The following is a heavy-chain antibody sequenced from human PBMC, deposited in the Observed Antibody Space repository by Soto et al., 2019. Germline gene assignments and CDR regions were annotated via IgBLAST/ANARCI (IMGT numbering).Heavy chain of an antibody. CDR3: ARMFIAAAGTVAFDI. CDR1: GGTFSSYT. D-gene: IGHD6-13*01. V-gene: IGHV1-69*02. CDR2: IIPILGIA. J-gene: IGHJ3*02. Sequence: ASVKVSCKASGGTFSSYTISWVRQAPGQGLEWMGRIIPILGIANYAQKFQGRVTITADKSTSTAYMELSSLRSEDTAVYYCARMFIAAAGTVAFDIWGQGTMVTVSS.